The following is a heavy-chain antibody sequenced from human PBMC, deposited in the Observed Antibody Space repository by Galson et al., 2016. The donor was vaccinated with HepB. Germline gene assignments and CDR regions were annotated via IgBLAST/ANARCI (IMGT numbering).Heavy chain of an antibody. V-gene: IGHV3-30*18. CDR2: ISYDGNNE. CDR1: GFTFSSYG. Sequence: SLRLSCAASGFTFSSYGMHWVRQAPGRGLEWVAIISYDGNNEYYADSVKGRFTISRDNSKNTLFLQMNSLRAEDTAVYYCAKESPYEQWLVLGWGSYYFDYWGQGTLVTVSS. CDR3: AKESPYEQWLVLGWGSYYFDY. D-gene: IGHD6-19*01. J-gene: IGHJ4*02.